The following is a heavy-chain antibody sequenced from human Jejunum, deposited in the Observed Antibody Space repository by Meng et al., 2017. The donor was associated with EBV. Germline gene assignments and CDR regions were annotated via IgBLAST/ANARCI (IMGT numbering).Heavy chain of an antibody. D-gene: IGHD6-13*01. CDR1: GYTFTSND. CDR3: ARAVGAAGSMVNFDY. V-gene: IGHV1-8*01. Sequence: QVGLGRSGAEVKKPGASVKVSCKASGYTFTSNDINWVRQATGQGLEWIGWMNPSSDDTGFAQKFQGRVTVTRDNSINTAYMELSSLTSDDTAVYYCARAVGAAGSMVNFDYWGQGTLVTVSS. CDR2: MNPSSDDT. J-gene: IGHJ4*02.